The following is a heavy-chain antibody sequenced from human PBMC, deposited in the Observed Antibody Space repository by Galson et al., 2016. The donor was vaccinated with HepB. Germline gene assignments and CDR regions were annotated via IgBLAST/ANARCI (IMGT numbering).Heavy chain of an antibody. Sequence: SLRLSCAASGFTFSSYVMHWVRQAPGKGLEWVAIISYDANKKVYADSVEGRFTIARDNSRHTVYLRMSSLTTEDTAVYYCERGGRAVASPGYFDFWGQGTLVTVSS. D-gene: IGHD6-19*01. CDR3: ERGGRAVASPGYFDF. J-gene: IGHJ4*02. V-gene: IGHV3-30-3*01. CDR2: ISYDANKK. CDR1: GFTFSSYV.